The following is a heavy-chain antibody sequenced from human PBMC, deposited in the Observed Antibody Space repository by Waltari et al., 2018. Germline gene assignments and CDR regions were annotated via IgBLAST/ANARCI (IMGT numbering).Heavy chain of an antibody. V-gene: IGHV1-2*04. CDR3: ARDLQGDYVWGSYRLTGMDV. Sequence: QVQLVQSGAVVKKPGASVKVSCKASGYTFTGYYMHWVRQAPGQGLEWMGWINPNSGGTNYAQKLQGWQTMTRDTSISTAYMELSRLRSDDTAVYYCARDLQGDYVWGSYRLTGMDVWGQGTTVTVS. CDR1: GYTFTGYY. CDR2: INPNSGGT. D-gene: IGHD3-16*02. J-gene: IGHJ6*02.